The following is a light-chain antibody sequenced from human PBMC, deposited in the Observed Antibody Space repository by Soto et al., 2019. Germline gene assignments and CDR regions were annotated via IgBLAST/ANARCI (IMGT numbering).Light chain of an antibody. CDR3: FQGFSYPRT. CDR2: GAS. V-gene: IGKV1-6*02. CDR1: HGIGTE. J-gene: IGKJ1*01. Sequence: AIQMTQSPSSLSASVGDRVTITCRASHGIGTELGWYQLKPGKAPKLLVYGASTLQSGVLPRVRGHGPGTDFTLTSRSLQPDDFATYYCFQGFSYPRTFGQGTKVEIK.